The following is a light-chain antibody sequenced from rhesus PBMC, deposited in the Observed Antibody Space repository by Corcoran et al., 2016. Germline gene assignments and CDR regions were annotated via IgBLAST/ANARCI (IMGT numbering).Light chain of an antibody. J-gene: IGKJ1*01. CDR2: GAS. CDR3: QETSNLWT. Sequence: EIVMTQSPATLSLSPGETATISCRTSQSVSSKLAWYQQKPGQAPRLFIYGASSRPTGIPDRFSGSGSGTDFTLTINSLKPEDFAVYYYQETSNLWTFGQGTKVEIK. V-gene: IGKV3-31*02. CDR1: QSVSSK.